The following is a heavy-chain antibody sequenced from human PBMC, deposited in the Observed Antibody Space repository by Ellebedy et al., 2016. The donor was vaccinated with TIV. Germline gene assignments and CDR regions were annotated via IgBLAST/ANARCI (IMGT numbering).Heavy chain of an antibody. CDR3: ARCGYSYGYLNWFDP. V-gene: IGHV1-69*06. CDR2: IIPIFGTA. D-gene: IGHD5-18*01. J-gene: IGHJ5*02. CDR1: GGTFSSYA. Sequence: ASVKVSCKASGGTFSSYAISWVRQAPGQGLEWMGGIIPIFGTANYAQKFQGRVTITADKSTSTAYMELSSLRSEDTAVYYCARCGYSYGYLNWFDPWGQGTLVTVSS.